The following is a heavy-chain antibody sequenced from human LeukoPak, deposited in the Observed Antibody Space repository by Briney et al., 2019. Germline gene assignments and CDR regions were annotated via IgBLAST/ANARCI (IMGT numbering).Heavy chain of an antibody. Sequence: ASVKVSCKASGYNVVGYYIHWVRQAPGQGLEWMGRINPRDGETSFAQKFQGRVTMTRDTSISTAYMELSRLRSDDTAVYYCASYDFWSGYNDYWGQGTLVTVSS. CDR3: ASYDFWSGYNDY. CDR1: GYNVVGYY. V-gene: IGHV1-2*06. J-gene: IGHJ4*02. D-gene: IGHD3-3*01. CDR2: INPRDGET.